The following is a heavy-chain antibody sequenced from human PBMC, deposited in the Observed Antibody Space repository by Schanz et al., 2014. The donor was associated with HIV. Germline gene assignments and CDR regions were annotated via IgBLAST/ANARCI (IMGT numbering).Heavy chain of an antibody. V-gene: IGHV3-33*08. J-gene: IGHJ6*02. D-gene: IGHD6-13*01. CDR3: ARETSGFSTSWPPRYHYYGMDV. Sequence: VQLLESGGGLVQPGGSLRLSCADSGFTFSSSGMHWVRQAPGKGLEWVAAMWYDESHKGYADSVKGRFTISRDNSKNTLYLEMNSLRPEDTAVYYCARETSGFSTSWPPRYHYYGMDVWGQGTTVTVSS. CDR1: GFTFSSSG. CDR2: MWYDESHK.